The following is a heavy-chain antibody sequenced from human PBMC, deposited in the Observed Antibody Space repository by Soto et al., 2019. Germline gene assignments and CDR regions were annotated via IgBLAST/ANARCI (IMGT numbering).Heavy chain of an antibody. Sequence: PSETLSLTCTVSGGSISSRSHYWGWIRQRPGKGLERIGSIYYSGSTYYNPSLKSRVTISVDTSKNQFSLKLSSVTAADTAVYYCARLTLLQRPVTIFGVVPYGMDVWGQGTTVTVSS. V-gene: IGHV4-39*01. D-gene: IGHD3-3*01. J-gene: IGHJ6*02. CDR3: ARLTLLQRPVTIFGVVPYGMDV. CDR1: GGSISSRSHY. CDR2: IYYSGST.